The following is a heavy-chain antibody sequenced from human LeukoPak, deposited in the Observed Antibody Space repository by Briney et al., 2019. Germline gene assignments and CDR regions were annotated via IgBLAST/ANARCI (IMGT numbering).Heavy chain of an antibody. CDR1: GYTFTSYY. CDR3: ARVKGGAAAGTY. Sequence: ASVTVSCKASGYTFTSYYMHWVRQAPGQGLEWMGIINPSGGSTSYAQKFQGRVTMTRDMSTSTVYMELSSLRSEDTAVYYCARVKGGAAAGTYWGQGTLVTVSS. D-gene: IGHD6-13*01. V-gene: IGHV1-46*01. J-gene: IGHJ4*02. CDR2: INPSGGST.